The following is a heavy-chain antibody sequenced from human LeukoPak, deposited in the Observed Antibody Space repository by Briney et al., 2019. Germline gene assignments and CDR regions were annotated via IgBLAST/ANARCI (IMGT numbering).Heavy chain of an antibody. CDR3: ARGIDYGGNSPRSVY. Sequence: GASVKVSCKASGGTFSSYAISWVRQAPGQGLEWMGGIIPIFGTANYAQKFQGRVTITADESTSTAYMELSSLRSEDTAVYYCARGIDYGGNSPRSVYWGQGTLVTVSS. CDR2: IIPIFGTA. V-gene: IGHV1-69*13. D-gene: IGHD4-23*01. CDR1: GGTFSSYA. J-gene: IGHJ4*02.